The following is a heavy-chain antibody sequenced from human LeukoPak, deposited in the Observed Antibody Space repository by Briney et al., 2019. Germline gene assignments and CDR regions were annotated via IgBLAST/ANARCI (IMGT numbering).Heavy chain of an antibody. D-gene: IGHD2-2*03. V-gene: IGHV3-74*01. CDR3: ARGRFLDSEAFDI. Sequence: GSLRLSCAASGFTFSSCWMHWVRQAPGKGLVWVSRINSDGSSTSYADSVKGRFTISRDNAKNTLYLQMNSLRAEDTAVYYCARGRFLDSEAFDIWGQGTMVTVSS. CDR2: INSDGSST. CDR1: GFTFSSCW. J-gene: IGHJ3*02.